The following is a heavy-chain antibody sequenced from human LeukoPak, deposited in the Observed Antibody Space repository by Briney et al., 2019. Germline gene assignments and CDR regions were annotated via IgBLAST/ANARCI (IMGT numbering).Heavy chain of an antibody. CDR1: GGTFSSYA. D-gene: IGHD3-9*01. CDR3: ARVKVLRYFGREGYYYYGMDV. CDR2: IIPIFGTA. Sequence: ASVKVSCKASGGTFSSYAISWVRQAPGQGLEWMGGIIPIFGTANYAQKFQGRVTITADESTSTAYMELSSLRSEDTAVYYCARVKVLRYFGREGYYYYGMDVWGQGTTVTVSS. J-gene: IGHJ6*02. V-gene: IGHV1-69*13.